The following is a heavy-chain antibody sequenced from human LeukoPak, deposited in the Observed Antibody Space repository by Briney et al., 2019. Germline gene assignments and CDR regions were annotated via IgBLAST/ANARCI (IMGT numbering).Heavy chain of an antibody. CDR2: INTNTGNP. CDR3: ARGGRGWYTGGNY. D-gene: IGHD6-19*01. J-gene: IGHJ4*02. CDR1: GYTFTGYY. V-gene: IGHV7-4-1*02. Sequence: ASVKVSCKASGYTFTGYYMHWVRQAPGQGLEWMGWINTNTGNPTYAQGFTGWFVFSLDTSVSTAYLQISSLKAEDTAVYYCARGGRGWYTGGNYWGQGTLVTVSS.